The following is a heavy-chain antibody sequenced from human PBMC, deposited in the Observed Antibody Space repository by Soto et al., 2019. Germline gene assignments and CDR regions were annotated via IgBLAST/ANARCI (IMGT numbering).Heavy chain of an antibody. CDR3: ARDREAGYNFYYGMDV. V-gene: IGHV4-4*07. CDR2: IYTSASI. D-gene: IGHD6-19*01. J-gene: IGHJ6*02. Sequence: PSETLSLTCSVSGADINTYSWTWIRQPAGKGLEWIGRIYTSASINYNPSLQGRVTLSVDNSTNKVSLRLASVTAADTAIYYCARDREAGYNFYYGMDVWGQGTTVT. CDR1: GADINTYS.